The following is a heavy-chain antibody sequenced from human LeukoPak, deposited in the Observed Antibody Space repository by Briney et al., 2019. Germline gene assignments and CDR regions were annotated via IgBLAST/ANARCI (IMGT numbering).Heavy chain of an antibody. CDR2: IKQDGSQK. Sequence: GGSLRLSCAASGITFSDHYMSWVRQAPGKGLEWVANIKQDGSQKYYVDSVKGRFTISRDNANNLLYLQMNSLRAEDTAVYYCARESFAARWDWGQGTLVTVSS. V-gene: IGHV3-7*01. D-gene: IGHD6-6*01. CDR1: GITFSDHY. J-gene: IGHJ4*02. CDR3: ARESFAARWD.